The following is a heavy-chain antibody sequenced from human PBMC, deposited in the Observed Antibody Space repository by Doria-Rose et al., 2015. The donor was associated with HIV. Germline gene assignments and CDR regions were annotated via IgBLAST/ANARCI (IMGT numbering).Heavy chain of an antibody. CDR3: ARIKSSRWYHKYSFDF. CDR2: IFSDDER. D-gene: IGHD6-13*01. CDR1: GVSLSSPGMG. Sequence: SGPVLVKPTETLTLTCTVSGVSLSSPGMGVSWIRQPPGKALEWLANIFSDDERSYKTSLKIRLTISRVTSKSQVVLTMTDMDPVDTATYYCARIKSSRWYHKYSFDFWGQGTLVIVSA. J-gene: IGHJ4*02. V-gene: IGHV2-26*01.